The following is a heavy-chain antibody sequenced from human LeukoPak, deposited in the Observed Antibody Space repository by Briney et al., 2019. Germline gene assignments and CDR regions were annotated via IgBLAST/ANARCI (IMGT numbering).Heavy chain of an antibody. J-gene: IGHJ4*02. CDR1: GYTFTGYY. D-gene: IGHD3-10*01. V-gene: IGHV1-2*02. CDR3: ARDLKPAAILWFGELSDAYYFDY. Sequence: GASVKVSCKASGYTFTGYYMRWVRQAPGQGLEWMGWINPNSGGTNYAQKFQGRVTMTRDTSISTAYMELSRLRSDDTAVYYCARDLKPAAILWFGELSDAYYFDYWGQGTLVTVSS. CDR2: INPNSGGT.